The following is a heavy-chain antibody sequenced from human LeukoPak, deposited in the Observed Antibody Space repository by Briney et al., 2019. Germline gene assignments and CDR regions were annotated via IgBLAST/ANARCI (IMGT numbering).Heavy chain of an antibody. V-gene: IGHV1-46*02. Sequence: GASVKVSCKASGYTFNSSYMHWVRQAPGQGLEWMGIINPSDDSTRYAQKFQGRVTMTRDTSISTAYMELSRLRSDDTAVYYCARDAPCSGGSCLDYWGQGTLVTVSS. D-gene: IGHD2-15*01. J-gene: IGHJ4*02. CDR1: GYTFNSSY. CDR2: INPSDDST. CDR3: ARDAPCSGGSCLDY.